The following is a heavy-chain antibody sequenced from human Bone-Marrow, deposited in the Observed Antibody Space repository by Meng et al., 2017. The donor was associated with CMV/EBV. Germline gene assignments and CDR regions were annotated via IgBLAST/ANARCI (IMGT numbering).Heavy chain of an antibody. CDR2: ISYDGSNE. CDR3: ARQYTSGYWAFDY. Sequence: GGSLRLSCAASGFAFSSYNIHWVRQAPGKGLEWVTFISYDGSNEYYAASVKGRFTISRDNPKNTLYVEMNSLRAEDTAVYYCARQYTSGYWAFDYWDQVARVTFSS. D-gene: IGHD3-22*01. CDR1: GFAFSSYN. V-gene: IGHV3-30*19. J-gene: IGHJ4*02.